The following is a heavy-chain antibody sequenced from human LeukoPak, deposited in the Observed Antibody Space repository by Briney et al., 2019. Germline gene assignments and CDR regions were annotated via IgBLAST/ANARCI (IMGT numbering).Heavy chain of an antibody. D-gene: IGHD6-13*01. CDR1: GFTFSSYA. V-gene: IGHV3-23*01. CDR2: ISGSGGST. Sequence: GGSLRLSCAASGFTFSSYAMSWVRQAPGKGLVWVSAISGSGGSTYYADSVKGRFTISRDNSKNTLYLQMNSLRAEDTAVYYCAKDDSGSSWYYFDYWGQGTLVTVSS. J-gene: IGHJ4*02. CDR3: AKDDSGSSWYYFDY.